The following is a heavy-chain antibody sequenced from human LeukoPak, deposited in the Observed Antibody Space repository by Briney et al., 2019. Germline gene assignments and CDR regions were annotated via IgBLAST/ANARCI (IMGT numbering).Heavy chain of an antibody. CDR1: GYTFTSYG. Sequence: ASVKVSCKASGYTFTSYGISWVRQAPGQGLEWMGWISAHNGNTNYAQKPQGRVTMTTDTSTSTAYMELRSLRSDDTAVYYCARAVDTSQYYYDSSGSVDYWGQGTLVTVSS. J-gene: IGHJ4*02. CDR3: ARAVDTSQYYYDSSGSVDY. CDR2: ISAHNGNT. D-gene: IGHD3-22*01. V-gene: IGHV1-18*01.